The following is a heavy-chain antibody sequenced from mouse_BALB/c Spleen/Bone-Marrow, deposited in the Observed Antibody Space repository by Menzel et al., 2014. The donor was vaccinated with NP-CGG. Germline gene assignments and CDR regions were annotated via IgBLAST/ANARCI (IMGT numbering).Heavy chain of an antibody. CDR3: VYGRDWYFDV. V-gene: IGHV14-3*02. CDR2: IDPANGNT. CDR1: GFNIKDTY. J-gene: IGHJ1*01. Sequence: VQLKQSGAELVKPGASVKLSCTASGFNIKDTYMHWVKERPEQGLEWIGRIDPANGNTKYDPKFQGKATITADTPSNTAYLQLSSLTSEDTAVYYCVYGRDWYFDVWGAGTTVTVSS. D-gene: IGHD1-1*01.